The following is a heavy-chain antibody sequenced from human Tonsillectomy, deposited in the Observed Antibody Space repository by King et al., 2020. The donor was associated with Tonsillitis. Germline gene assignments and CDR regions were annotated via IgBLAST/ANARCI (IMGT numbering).Heavy chain of an antibody. D-gene: IGHD6-13*01. CDR3: AKAIGAGRIAAPRTIDY. CDR2: ISYDGSKK. Sequence: VQLVESGGGVVQPGRSLRLSCAASGFTFSSYGIHWVRQAPGKGLEWGAGISYDGSKKYYAHSVKGRFTISRDNSKNTLYLQMNSLGGEDTAVYYWAKAIGAGRIAAPRTIDYWGQGTLVTVPS. V-gene: IGHV3-30*18. J-gene: IGHJ4*02. CDR1: GFTFSSYG.